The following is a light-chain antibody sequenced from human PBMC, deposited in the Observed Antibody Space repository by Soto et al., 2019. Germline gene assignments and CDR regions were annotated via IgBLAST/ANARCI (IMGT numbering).Light chain of an antibody. Sequence: QSVLTQPPSASGSPGQSVTISCTGTSSDVGGYKYVSWYQHHPGKAPKLMIFEVNKRPSGVPDRFSGSKSGNTASLTVSGLQAEDEDDYYCSSYAGINNLGVFGTGTKVTVL. CDR1: SSDVGGYKY. CDR2: EVN. J-gene: IGLJ1*01. V-gene: IGLV2-8*01. CDR3: SSYAGINNLGV.